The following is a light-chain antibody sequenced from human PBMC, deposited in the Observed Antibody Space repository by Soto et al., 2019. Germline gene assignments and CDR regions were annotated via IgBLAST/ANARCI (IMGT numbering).Light chain of an antibody. J-gene: IGLJ1*01. CDR3: SSYTSSSSYV. Sequence: QSVLTQPPSASGSPGQSVTISCTGTSXDVGGYNYVXWYQQXQGKDPTLMIXXVSNRPSGVSNRFSGSTSGNTASLNISGLQAEDEADYYCSSYTSSSSYVFGTGTK. V-gene: IGLV2-14*01. CDR2: XVS. CDR1: SXDVGGYNY.